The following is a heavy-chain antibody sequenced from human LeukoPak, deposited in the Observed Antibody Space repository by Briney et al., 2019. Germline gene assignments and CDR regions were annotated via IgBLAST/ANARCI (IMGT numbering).Heavy chain of an antibody. D-gene: IGHD2-2*01. CDR3: VSFYETY. CDR1: GNYW. Sequence: GGSLRLSCAASGNYWMHWVRQAPGKGLVWVSHINGDGSWTTYADSVKGRFTISKDNAKNTVYLQMNNLRAEDTAVYYCVSFYETYWGRGTLVTVS. V-gene: IGHV3-74*01. CDR2: INGDGSWT. J-gene: IGHJ4*02.